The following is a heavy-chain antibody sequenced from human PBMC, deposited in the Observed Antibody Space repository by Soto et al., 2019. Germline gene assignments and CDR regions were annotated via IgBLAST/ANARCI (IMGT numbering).Heavy chain of an antibody. CDR1: RGSISSYY. CDR3: ARDPPDGDSYFDS. V-gene: IGHV4-59*01. CDR2: LYYSGTT. D-gene: IGHD4-17*01. J-gene: IGHJ4*02. Sequence: QVQLQESGPGLVKPAETLSLTCTVSRGSISSYYWSWIRQPPGKGLEWIGYLYYSGTTNYNPSLTRRVTMSVDTSRNQFSLKLSSVTAADTAVYYCARDPPDGDSYFDSWGQGTLVTVSS.